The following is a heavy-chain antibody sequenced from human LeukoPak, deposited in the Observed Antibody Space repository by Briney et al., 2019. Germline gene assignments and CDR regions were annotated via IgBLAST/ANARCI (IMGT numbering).Heavy chain of an antibody. CDR3: ARFSSTTSTPFGP. Sequence: TSETLSLTCTVSGGSISSSSYYWGWIRQPPGKGLEWIGSIYYSGSTYYNPSLKSRVTISVDTSKNQFSLKLSSVTATDTAVYYCARFSSTTSTPFGPWGQGTLVTVSS. CDR2: IYYSGST. D-gene: IGHD2-2*01. V-gene: IGHV4-39*07. J-gene: IGHJ5*02. CDR1: GGSISSSSYY.